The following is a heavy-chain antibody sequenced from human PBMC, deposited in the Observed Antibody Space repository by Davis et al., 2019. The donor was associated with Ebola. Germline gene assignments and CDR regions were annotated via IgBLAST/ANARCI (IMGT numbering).Heavy chain of an antibody. Sequence: ASVKVSCKASGYTFTSYGISWVRQAPGQGLEWMGWISAYNGNTNSAQKVQDRITMTTDTSTSTAYMELRSLTSDDTAVYYCARDGYCSNGGCNGENWFVDPWGQGTLVTVSS. V-gene: IGHV1-18*01. CDR3: ARDGYCSNGGCNGENWFVDP. CDR1: GYTFTSYG. J-gene: IGHJ5*02. CDR2: ISAYNGNT. D-gene: IGHD2-8*01.